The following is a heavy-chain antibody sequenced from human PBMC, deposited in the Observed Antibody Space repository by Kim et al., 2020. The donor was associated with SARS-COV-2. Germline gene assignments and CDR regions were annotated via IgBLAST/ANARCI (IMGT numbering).Heavy chain of an antibody. CDR2: INTNTGNP. V-gene: IGHV7-4-1*02. CDR3: ARDLSGPPPNYYYYSMDV. D-gene: IGHD5-12*01. Sequence: ASVKVSCKASGYTFTSYAMNWVRQAPGQGLEWMGWINTNTGNPTYAQGFTGRFVFSLDTSVSTAYLQISSLKAEDTAVYYCARDLSGPPPNYYYYSMDVWGKGTTVTVSS. CDR1: GYTFTSYA. J-gene: IGHJ6*03.